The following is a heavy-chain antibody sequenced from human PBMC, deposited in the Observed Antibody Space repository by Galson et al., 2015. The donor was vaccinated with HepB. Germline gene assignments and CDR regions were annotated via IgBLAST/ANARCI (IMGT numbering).Heavy chain of an antibody. CDR2: IHPNSGGP. J-gene: IGHJ5*02. CDR3: ARAGNGTGGSYDFWSGLSPDSWFDP. V-gene: IGHV1-2*04. Sequence: SVKVSCKASGYTFTGYYMHWERQAPGQGLEWMGWIHPNSGGPHSAQKFQGWVPLPRDPSISKAYMALSRLRSAAPALSSGARAGNGTGGSYDFWSGLSPDSWFDPWAQGTLVTVSS. CDR1: GYTFTGYY. D-gene: IGHD3-3*01.